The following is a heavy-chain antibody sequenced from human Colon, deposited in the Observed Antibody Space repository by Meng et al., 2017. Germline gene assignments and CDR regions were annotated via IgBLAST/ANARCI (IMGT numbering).Heavy chain of an antibody. CDR2: IDPNSGGT. Sequence: QVKLGHAGAEVKKPGASVKVSCKASGYTFTDYHMHWVRQAPGQGLEWMGRIDPNSGGTNYAQKFQGRVTMTRDTSITTAYMELSRLRSDDTAVYYCTRVLFSGSYPSGYWGQGTLVTVSS. V-gene: IGHV1-2*06. CDR1: GYTFTDYH. CDR3: TRVLFSGSYPSGY. D-gene: IGHD1-26*01. J-gene: IGHJ4*02.